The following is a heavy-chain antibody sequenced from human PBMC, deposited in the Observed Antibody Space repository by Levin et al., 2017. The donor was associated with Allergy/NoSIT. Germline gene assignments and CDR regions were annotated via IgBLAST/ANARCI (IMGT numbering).Heavy chain of an antibody. Sequence: PGESLKISCAASGYTFSSYAMHWVRQAPGKGPEWVAIISNDGNDKYYADSVKGRFTISRDNSKNTLYVQMNSLRPEDTAIYYCARDGGRLAAAGEYFQHWGQGTLVTVSS. CDR1: GYTFSSYA. D-gene: IGHD6-25*01. J-gene: IGHJ1*01. CDR2: ISNDGNDK. CDR3: ARDGGRLAAAGEYFQH. V-gene: IGHV3-30-3*01.